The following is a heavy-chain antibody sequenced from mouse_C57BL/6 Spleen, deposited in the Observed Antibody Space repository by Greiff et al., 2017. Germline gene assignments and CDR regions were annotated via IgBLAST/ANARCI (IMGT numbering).Heavy chain of an antibody. J-gene: IGHJ2*01. V-gene: IGHV1-69*01. CDR3: ARSLVGYYFDY. CDR1: GYTFTSYW. D-gene: IGHD2-2*01. CDR2: IDPSDSYT. Sequence: VQLKQPGAELVMPGASVKLSCKASGYTFTSYWMHWVKQRPGQGLEWIGEIDPSDSYTNYNQKFKGKSTLTVDKSSSTAYMQLSSLTSEDSAVYYCARSLVGYYFDYWGQGTTLTVSS.